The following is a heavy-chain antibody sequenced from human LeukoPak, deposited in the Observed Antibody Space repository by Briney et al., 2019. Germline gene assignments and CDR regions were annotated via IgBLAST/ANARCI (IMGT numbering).Heavy chain of an antibody. CDR1: GYSISSGYY. V-gene: IGHV4-38-2*01. D-gene: IGHD3-9*01. CDR3: ATQPDYYILTGYPNWFDP. J-gene: IGHJ5*02. Sequence: SETLSLTCAVSGYSISSGYYWGWIRQPPGKGLEWIGSIYHSGSTYYNPSLKSRVTISVDTSKNQFSLKLSSVTAADTAVYYSATQPDYYILTGYPNWFDPWGQGTLVTVSS. CDR2: IYHSGST.